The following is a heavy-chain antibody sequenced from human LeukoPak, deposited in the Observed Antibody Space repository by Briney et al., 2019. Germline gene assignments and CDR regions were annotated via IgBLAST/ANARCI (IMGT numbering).Heavy chain of an antibody. V-gene: IGHV3-33*01. CDR2: IWYDGSNK. CDR3: AREHEQLVSYYFDY. D-gene: IGHD6-13*01. J-gene: IGHJ4*02. CDR1: GFTFSSYG. Sequence: GRSLRLSCAASGFTFSSYGMHWVRQAPGKGLEWVAVIWYDGSNKYYADSVKGRFTISRDNSKNTLYLQMNSLRAEDTAVYYCAREHEQLVSYYFDYWGQGTLVTVSS.